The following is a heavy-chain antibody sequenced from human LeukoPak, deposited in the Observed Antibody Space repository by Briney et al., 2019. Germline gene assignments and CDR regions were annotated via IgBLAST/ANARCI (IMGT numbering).Heavy chain of an antibody. CDR2: INSDGSTT. J-gene: IGHJ4*02. Sequence: PGGSLRLSCAASGFTFSNYRMHWVRQAPGKGLVWVSRINSDGSTTTYADSVKGRFTISRDNAKNTLYLQLNSLKAEDTAVYYCARVDGAGSPFDYWGQGALVTVSS. V-gene: IGHV3-74*01. CDR1: GFTFSNYR. CDR3: ARVDGAGSPFDY. D-gene: IGHD1-26*01.